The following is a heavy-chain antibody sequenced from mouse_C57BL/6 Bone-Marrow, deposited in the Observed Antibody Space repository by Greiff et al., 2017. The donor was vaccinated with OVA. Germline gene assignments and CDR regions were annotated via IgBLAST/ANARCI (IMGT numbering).Heavy chain of an antibody. J-gene: IGHJ2*01. V-gene: IGHV3-6*01. CDR2: ISYDGSN. CDR3: ARGTTVVEWYYFDY. D-gene: IGHD1-1*01. CDR1: GYSITSGYY. Sequence: EVKLQESGPGLVKPSQSLSLTCSVTGYSITSGYYWNWIRQFPGNKLEWMGYISYDGSNNYNPSLKNRISITRDTSKNQFFLKLNSVTTEDTATYYCARGTTVVEWYYFDYWGQGTTLTVSS.